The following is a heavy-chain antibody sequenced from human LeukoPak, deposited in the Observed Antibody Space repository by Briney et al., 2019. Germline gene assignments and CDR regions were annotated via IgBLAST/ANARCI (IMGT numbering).Heavy chain of an antibody. Sequence: GGSLRLSCAASGFTFSSYGMHWVRQAPGKGLEWVAVISYDGSNKYYADSVKGRFTISRDNSKNTLYLQMNSLRAEDTAVYYCAKDGPYYYDTPTYWYLDLWGRGTLVTVSS. CDR3: AKDGPYYYDTPTYWYLDL. CDR1: GFTFSSYG. V-gene: IGHV3-30*18. J-gene: IGHJ2*01. CDR2: ISYDGSNK. D-gene: IGHD3-22*01.